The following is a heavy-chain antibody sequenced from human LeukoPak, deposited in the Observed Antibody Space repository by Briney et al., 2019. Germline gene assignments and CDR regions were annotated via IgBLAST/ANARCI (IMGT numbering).Heavy chain of an antibody. D-gene: IGHD1-26*01. Sequence: GRSLRLSCAASGFTIDDYAMHWVRQAPGKGLEWVSGISWNSGSIGYADSVKGRFTISRDNAKNSLYLQMNSLRAEDMALYYCAKGLVGATSDAFDIWGQGTMVTVSS. CDR3: AKGLVGATSDAFDI. V-gene: IGHV3-9*03. CDR1: GFTIDDYA. J-gene: IGHJ3*02. CDR2: ISWNSGSI.